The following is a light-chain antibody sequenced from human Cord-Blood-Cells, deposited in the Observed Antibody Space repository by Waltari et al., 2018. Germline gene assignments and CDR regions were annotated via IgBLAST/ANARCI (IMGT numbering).Light chain of an antibody. V-gene: IGKV3-11*01. CDR1: QSVSSY. CDR3: QQRSNWPPRT. J-gene: IGKJ1*01. CDR2: DAS. Sequence: EIVLTQSLPTLSLSPGERDTLSCRASQSVSSYLAWYQQKPGQAPRLLIYDASNRATGIPARFSGSGSGTDFTLTISSLEPEDFAVYYCQQRSNWPPRTFGQGTKVEIK.